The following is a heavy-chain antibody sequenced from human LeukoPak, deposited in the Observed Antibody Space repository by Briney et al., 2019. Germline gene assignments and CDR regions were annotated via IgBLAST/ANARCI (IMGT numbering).Heavy chain of an antibody. Sequence: GGSLRLSCAASGLTFRSDWMAWVRQAPGTGLEWVASIKEDGSESFYVDSVKGRSTISRDNAKNSLYLQMNSLTPEDTAVYYCARLNNWRAYFDYWGQGTLVTV. J-gene: IGHJ4*02. CDR1: GLTFRSDW. D-gene: IGHD1-20*01. CDR2: IKEDGSES. CDR3: ARLNNWRAYFDY. V-gene: IGHV3-7*05.